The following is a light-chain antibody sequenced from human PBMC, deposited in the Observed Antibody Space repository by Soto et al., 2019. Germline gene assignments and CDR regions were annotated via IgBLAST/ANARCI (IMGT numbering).Light chain of an antibody. CDR2: EGS. V-gene: IGLV2-23*01. CDR1: SSDVGSYNL. J-gene: IGLJ2*01. Sequence: QSALTQPASVSGSPGQSITISCTGTSSDVGSYNLVSWYQQHPGKAPKLMIYEGSKRPSGVSNRFSGSKSGNTASLTISGLRAEDEADYCCCSYAGSSTLFGGGSKL. CDR3: CSYAGSSTL.